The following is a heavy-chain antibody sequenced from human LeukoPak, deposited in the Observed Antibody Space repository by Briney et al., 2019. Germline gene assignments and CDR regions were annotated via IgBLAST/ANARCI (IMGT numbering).Heavy chain of an antibody. CDR2: IYTSGTT. D-gene: IGHD3-3*01. V-gene: IGHV4-61*02. Sequence: SQTLSLTCTVSGGSISSGSYYWSWIRQPAGKGLEWIGRIYTSGTTIYNPSLKSRVTISVDTSKNQFSLKLSSVTAADTAVYYCARDSGHYDFWSGYYTGPFDYWGQGTLVTVSS. J-gene: IGHJ4*02. CDR1: GGSISSGSYY. CDR3: ARDSGHYDFWSGYYTGPFDY.